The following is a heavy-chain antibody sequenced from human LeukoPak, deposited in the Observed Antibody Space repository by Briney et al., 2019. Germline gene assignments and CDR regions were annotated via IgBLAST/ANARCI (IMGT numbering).Heavy chain of an antibody. CDR2: ISWNSGSI. J-gene: IGHJ4*02. Sequence: PGGSLRLSCAASGFSFDDYAMHWVRQAPGKGLEWASGISWNSGSIGYADSVKGRFTISRDNAKNSLYLQMNSLRAEDTALYYCARRIAVAGGGSHYFDYWGQGTLVTVSS. CDR3: ARRIAVAGGGSHYFDY. V-gene: IGHV3-9*01. D-gene: IGHD6-13*01. CDR1: GFSFDDYA.